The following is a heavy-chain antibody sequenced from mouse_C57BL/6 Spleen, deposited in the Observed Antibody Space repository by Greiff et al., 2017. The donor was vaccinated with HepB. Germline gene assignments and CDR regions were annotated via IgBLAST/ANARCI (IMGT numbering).Heavy chain of an antibody. V-gene: IGHV1-61*01. Sequence: VQLQQSGAELVRPGSSVKLSCKASGYTFTSYWMDWVKQRPGQGLEWIGNIYPSDSETHYNQKFKDKATLTVDKSSSTAYMQISSLTSEDSAVYYCARGDTTVVAPFAYWGQGTLVTVSA. CDR2: IYPSDSET. J-gene: IGHJ3*01. D-gene: IGHD1-1*01. CDR3: ARGDTTVVAPFAY. CDR1: GYTFTSYW.